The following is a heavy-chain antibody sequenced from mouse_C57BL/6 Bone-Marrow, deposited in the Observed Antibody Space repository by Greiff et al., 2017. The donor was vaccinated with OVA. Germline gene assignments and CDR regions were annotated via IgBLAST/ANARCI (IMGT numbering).Heavy chain of an antibody. CDR3: ARSLIRTGFAY. J-gene: IGHJ3*01. CDR2: INPNNGGT. D-gene: IGHD3-3*01. Sequence: EVQLQQSGPELVKPGASVKISCKASGYTFTDYYMNWVKQSHGKSLEWIGDINPNNGGTSYNQKFKGKATLTVDKSSSTAYMELRSLTSEDSAVYYCARSLIRTGFAYWGQGTLVTVSA. CDR1: GYTFTDYY. V-gene: IGHV1-26*01.